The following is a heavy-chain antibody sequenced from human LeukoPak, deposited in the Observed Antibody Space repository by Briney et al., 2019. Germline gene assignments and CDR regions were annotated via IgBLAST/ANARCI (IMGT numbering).Heavy chain of an antibody. CDR2: IYYSGST. V-gene: IGHV4-59*01. Sequence: PSETLSLTCTVSGGSISSYYWNWIRQPPGKGLEWIGNIYYSGSTNYNPSLKSRVTISVETSKNQFSLKLSSVTAADTAVYFCARGKGFGFWGQGTLVTVSS. J-gene: IGHJ4*02. CDR1: GGSISSYY. CDR3: ARGKGFGF.